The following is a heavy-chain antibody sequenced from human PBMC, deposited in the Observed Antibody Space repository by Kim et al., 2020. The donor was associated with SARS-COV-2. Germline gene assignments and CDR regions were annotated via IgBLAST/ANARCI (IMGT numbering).Heavy chain of an antibody. D-gene: IGHD1-1*01. V-gene: IGHV4-39*02. CDR3: ARDWRDGYNWFDP. Sequence: SETLSLTCTVSGGSISSSSYYWGWIRQPPGKGLEWIGTIYYSGNTYYNPSLKSRVTISVDTSKNQFSLKLSSVTAADTALYYCARDWRDGYNWFDPWCQG. CDR1: GGSISSSSYY. CDR2: IYYSGNT. J-gene: IGHJ5*02.